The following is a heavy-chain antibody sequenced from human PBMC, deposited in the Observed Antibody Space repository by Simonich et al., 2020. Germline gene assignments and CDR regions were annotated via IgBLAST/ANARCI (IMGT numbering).Heavy chain of an antibody. J-gene: IGHJ3*02. V-gene: IGHV3-23*01. CDR2: ISGSGGST. CDR1: GFTFSSYA. D-gene: IGHD3-22*01. Sequence: GGGLVQPGGSLRLSCAASGFTFSSYAMSWVRQAPGKGLEWVSAISGSGGSTYYADSVKGRFTISRDNSKNTLYLQMNSLRAEDTAGYDVAKDLGEGNTMIVVGIDAFDILGQGTMVTVSS. CDR3: AKDLGEGNTMIVVGIDAFDI.